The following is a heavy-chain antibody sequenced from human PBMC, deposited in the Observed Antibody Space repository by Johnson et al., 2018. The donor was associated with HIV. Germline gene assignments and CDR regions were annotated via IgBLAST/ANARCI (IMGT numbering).Heavy chain of an antibody. V-gene: IGHV3-13*01. CDR2: IGAAGDT. CDR1: GFTVSSTY. CDR3: ARTLGFGTEDAFDI. Sequence: VQLVESGGGLVQPGGSLRLSCAASGFTVSSTYMSWLRQAPGKGLEWVSAIGAAGDTYYPGSVKGRFTISRENAKNSLYLQMNSLRAGDTAVYYCARTLGFGTEDAFDIWGQGTMVTVSS. D-gene: IGHD3-10*01. J-gene: IGHJ3*02.